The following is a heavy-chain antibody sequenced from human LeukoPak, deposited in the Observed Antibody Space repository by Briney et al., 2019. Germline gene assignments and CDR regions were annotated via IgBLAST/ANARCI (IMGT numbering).Heavy chain of an antibody. Sequence: ASVKVSCKASGYTFTSYDINWVRQATGQGLEWMGWMNPNSGNTGYAQKFQGRVTMTRNTSISTAYVELSSLRSEDTAVYYCARGGPKRGYSYGYGPTTFDYWGQGTLVTVSS. J-gene: IGHJ4*02. D-gene: IGHD5-18*01. CDR3: ARGGPKRGYSYGYGPTTFDY. CDR2: MNPNSGNT. V-gene: IGHV1-8*01. CDR1: GYTFTSYD.